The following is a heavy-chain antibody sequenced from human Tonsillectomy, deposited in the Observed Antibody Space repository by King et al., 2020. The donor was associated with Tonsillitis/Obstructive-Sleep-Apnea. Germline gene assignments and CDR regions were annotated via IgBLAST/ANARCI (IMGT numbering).Heavy chain of an antibody. V-gene: IGHV5-51*01. Sequence: QLVQSGAEVKKPGESLKISCKGSGYSFTSYWIGWVRQMPGKGLEWMGIIYPGDSDTRYSPSFQGQVTISADKSISTAYLQWSSLKASDTAMYYCARRGYSGYDYRGDYYYYYYMDVWGKGTTVTVSS. CDR1: GYSFTSYW. J-gene: IGHJ6*03. CDR3: ARRGYSGYDYRGDYYYYYYMDV. D-gene: IGHD5-12*01. CDR2: IYPGDSDT.